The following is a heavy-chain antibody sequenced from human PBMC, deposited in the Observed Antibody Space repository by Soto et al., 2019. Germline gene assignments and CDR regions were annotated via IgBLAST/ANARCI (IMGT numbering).Heavy chain of an antibody. CDR2: ISSSSSTI. CDR1: GFTFSSYS. CDR3: ARGSIQRYDFWSADVNWFDP. D-gene: IGHD3-3*01. V-gene: IGHV3-48*01. Sequence: GGSLRLSCAASGFTFSSYSMNWVRQAPGKGLEWVSYISSSSSTIYYADSVKGRFTISRDNAKDSLYLQMNSLRAEDTAVYYCARGSIQRYDFWSADVNWFDPWGQGTLVTVSS. J-gene: IGHJ5*02.